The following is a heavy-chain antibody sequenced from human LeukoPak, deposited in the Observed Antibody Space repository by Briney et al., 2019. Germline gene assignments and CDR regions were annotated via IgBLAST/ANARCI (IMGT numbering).Heavy chain of an antibody. CDR1: GYTFTSYV. J-gene: IGHJ4*02. D-gene: IGHD3-10*01. CDR3: ARERPGVIFDY. CDR2: INTNTGNP. Sequence: AASVKVSCKASGYTFTSYVMAWVRQAPGQGLEWMGWINTNTGNPTYAQDFTGRFVFSLDTSVSTAYLQISTLKAEDTAVYYCARERPGVIFDYWGQGTLVTVSS. V-gene: IGHV7-4-1*02.